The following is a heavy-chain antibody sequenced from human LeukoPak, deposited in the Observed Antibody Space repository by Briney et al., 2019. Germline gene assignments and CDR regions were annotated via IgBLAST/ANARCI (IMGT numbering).Heavy chain of an antibody. V-gene: IGHV3-23*01. J-gene: IGHJ4*02. D-gene: IGHD6-13*01. CDR3: AKVGTHSSSWYYDY. Sequence: GGSLRLSCVASGFTFNTYGMHWVRQAPGGGLEWVSAISVSGGTTYSADSVKGRFTISRDNSKNTLYLQMNSLRAEDTAVYYCAKVGTHSSSWYYDYWGQGTLVTVSS. CDR2: ISVSGGTT. CDR1: GFTFNTYG.